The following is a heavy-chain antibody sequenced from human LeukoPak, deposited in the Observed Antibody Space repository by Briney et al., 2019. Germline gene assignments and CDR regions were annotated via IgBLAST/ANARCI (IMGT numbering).Heavy chain of an antibody. CDR1: GFTFRSYG. CDR2: MSYDGTNE. J-gene: IGHJ4*02. CDR3: ARDVGSSGWYGFDY. Sequence: GGSLRLSCAGSGFTFRSYGIHWVRQAPGKGLEWVAVMSYDGTNEYYADSLKGRFTISRDNSKNSLYLQMNSLRAEDTAVYYCARDVGSSGWYGFDYWGQGTLVTVSS. D-gene: IGHD6-19*01. V-gene: IGHV3-30*03.